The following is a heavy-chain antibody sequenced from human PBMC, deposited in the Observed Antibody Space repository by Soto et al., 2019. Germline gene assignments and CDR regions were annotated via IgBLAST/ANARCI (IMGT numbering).Heavy chain of an antibody. V-gene: IGHV1-69*12. CDR3: ARDLVSGYDPGDY. CDR2: ISSSFGTP. D-gene: IGHD5-12*01. CDR1: GGTFNSYV. Sequence: QVQLVQSGAEVKKPGSSVKVSCKASGGTFNSYVFNWVRQAPGQGLEWMGVISSSFGTPNYGQKSQGRVTITADESTSPGFMELGSLTSGDTDIYYCARDLVSGYDPGDYWGQGTLVTVSS. J-gene: IGHJ4*02.